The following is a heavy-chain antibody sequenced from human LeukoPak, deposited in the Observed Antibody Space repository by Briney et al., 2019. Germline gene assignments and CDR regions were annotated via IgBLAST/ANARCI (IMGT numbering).Heavy chain of an antibody. J-gene: IGHJ4*02. D-gene: IGHD1-1*01. CDR2: IISSGSTI. Sequence: PGGSLRLSCAASGFTFSSYEMNWVRQAPGRGLEWVSYIISSGSTIYYADSVKGRFTISRDNAKNSLYLQMNSLRAEDTAVYYCARDRGNGALDYWGQGTLVTVSS. CDR1: GFTFSSYE. V-gene: IGHV3-48*03. CDR3: ARDRGNGALDY.